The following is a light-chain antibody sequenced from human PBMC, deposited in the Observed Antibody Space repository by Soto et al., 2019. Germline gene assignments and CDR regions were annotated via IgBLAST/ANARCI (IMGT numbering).Light chain of an antibody. CDR1: QGISSW. V-gene: IGKV1D-12*01. J-gene: IGKJ5*01. CDR3: QQANSFPIT. CDR2: AVS. Sequence: DIQMTQSPSSVSASVGDRVTITCRASQGISSWLAWYQQKPGKAPKLLIYAVSSWQSGVPSKFSGSRSGTDFTRTISSLQPEDIATYCCQQANSFPITFGQGTRLEIK.